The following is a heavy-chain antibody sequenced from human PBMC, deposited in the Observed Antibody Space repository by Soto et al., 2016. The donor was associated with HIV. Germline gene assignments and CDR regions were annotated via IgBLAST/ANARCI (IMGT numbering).Heavy chain of an antibody. V-gene: IGHV4-59*01. CDR2: IYYSGST. D-gene: IGHD6-13*01. J-gene: IGHJ4*02. Sequence: QVQLQESGPGLVKPSETLSLTCTVSGDSISTYYWSWIRQPPGKGLEWIGYIYYSGSTNYNPSLKSGVTISADTSKNQFSLKLSSVTAADTAVYYCARLAAGRPGPIAYYFDYWGQGTLVTVSS. CDR1: GDSISTYY. CDR3: ARLAAGRPGPIAYYFDY.